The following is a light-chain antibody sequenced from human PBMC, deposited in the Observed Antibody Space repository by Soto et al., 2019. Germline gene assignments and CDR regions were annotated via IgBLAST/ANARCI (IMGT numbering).Light chain of an antibody. CDR2: DVS. Sequence: QSALTQPASVSGSPGQSITISCTGSSSDVGGYDYVSWYQHHPGKAPKLMIHDVSNRPSGVSNRFSGSKSGNTAFLTISGLQAEDEADYYCSSYTSSSTPYVFGTGTKVTVL. V-gene: IGLV2-14*03. CDR3: SSYTSSSTPYV. J-gene: IGLJ1*01. CDR1: SSDVGGYDY.